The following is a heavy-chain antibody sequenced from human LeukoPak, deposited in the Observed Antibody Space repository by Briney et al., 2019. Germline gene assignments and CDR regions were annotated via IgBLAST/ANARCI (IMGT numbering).Heavy chain of an antibody. Sequence: PGGSLRLSCAASGFTFSTFWIHWVRQAPGKGLVWVSRISGDGSTTTHADSVKGRFTISRDNVKNTLYLQMNSLRAEDTAVYYCVRVGSVLLGMDVWGQGTTVTVSS. CDR2: ISGDGSTT. CDR3: VRVGSVLLGMDV. CDR1: GFTFSTFW. J-gene: IGHJ6*02. D-gene: IGHD2/OR15-2a*01. V-gene: IGHV3-74*03.